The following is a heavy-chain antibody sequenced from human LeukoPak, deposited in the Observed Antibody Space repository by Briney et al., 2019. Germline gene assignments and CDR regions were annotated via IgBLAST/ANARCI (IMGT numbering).Heavy chain of an antibody. V-gene: IGHV4-61*02. Sequence: PSQTLSLTCTVSGGSISSGSYYWSWIRQPAGKGLEWIGRIYTSGSTNYNPSLKSRVTISVDTSKNQFSLKLSSVTAADTAVYYCATGYSSGWPYFDYWGQGTLVTVSS. CDR2: IYTSGST. D-gene: IGHD6-19*01. CDR3: ATGYSSGWPYFDY. CDR1: GGSISSGSYY. J-gene: IGHJ4*02.